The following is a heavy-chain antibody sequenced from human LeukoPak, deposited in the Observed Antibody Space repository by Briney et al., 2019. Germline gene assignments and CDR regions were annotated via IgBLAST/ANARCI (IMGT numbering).Heavy chain of an antibody. V-gene: IGHV4-34*01. CDR3: ARGSSRGQPRRY. D-gene: IGHD3-10*01. Sequence: SETLSLTCAVYGGSFSGYYWSWIRQPPGKGLEWMWEINHSGSTKYNPSLKSRVTISVDTSKNQFSLKLSSVTAADTAVYYCARGSSRGQPRRYWGQGTLVTVSS. J-gene: IGHJ4*02. CDR1: GGSFSGYY. CDR2: INHSGST.